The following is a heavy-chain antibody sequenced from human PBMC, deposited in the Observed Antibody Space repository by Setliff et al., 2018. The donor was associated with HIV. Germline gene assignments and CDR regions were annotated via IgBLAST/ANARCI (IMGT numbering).Heavy chain of an antibody. V-gene: IGHV4-61*09. CDR2: VYARGNT. J-gene: IGHJ5*02. Sequence: SETLSLTCTVSGGSISSGTFYWSWIRQPAGKGLEWIGHVYARGNTNYNPSLKSRVTISVDTSKNQFSLKLNSVTAADTAVYYCARHAVPHYYDSSGPSWGPGTLVTVS. CDR1: GGSISSGTFY. CDR3: ARHAVPHYYDSSGPS. D-gene: IGHD3-22*01.